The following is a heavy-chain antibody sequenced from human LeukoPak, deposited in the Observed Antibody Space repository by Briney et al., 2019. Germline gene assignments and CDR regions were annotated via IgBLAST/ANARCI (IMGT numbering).Heavy chain of an antibody. Sequence: GGSLRLSCAASGFTLSGNHMSWVRQAPGKGLEWVSVIYRGGDSYYSDSVKGRFTISRDNSKNTLYLQMNRLRAEDTAVYYCARDVYQIGWWFDPWGQGTRVIVSS. V-gene: IGHV3-66*01. J-gene: IGHJ5*02. CDR3: ARDVYQIGWWFDP. D-gene: IGHD6-19*01. CDR1: GFTLSGNH. CDR2: IYRGGDS.